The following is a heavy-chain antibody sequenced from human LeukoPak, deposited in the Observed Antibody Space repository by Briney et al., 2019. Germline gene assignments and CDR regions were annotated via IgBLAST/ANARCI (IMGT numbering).Heavy chain of an antibody. CDR3: ASSGYYYDSSGYSQPPYYFDY. D-gene: IGHD3-22*01. J-gene: IGHJ4*02. CDR1: GYTFTSYG. Sequence: ASVKVSCKASGYTFTSYGISWVRQAPGQGLEWMGWISAYNGNTDYAQKFQGRVTITRDTSASTAYMELSSLRSEDTAVYYCASSGYYYDSSGYSQPPYYFDYWGQGTLVTVSS. V-gene: IGHV1-18*01. CDR2: ISAYNGNT.